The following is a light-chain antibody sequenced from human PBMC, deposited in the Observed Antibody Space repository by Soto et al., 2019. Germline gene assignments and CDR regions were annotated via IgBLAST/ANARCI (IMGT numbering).Light chain of an antibody. J-gene: IGLJ2*01. CDR3: QARDSSIVV. CDR1: KLGDKY. V-gene: IGLV3-1*01. Sequence: SYDLTQPPSVSVSPGQTASITCSGDKLGDKYACWYQQKPGQSPVLVIYQDTKRPSGIPERFSGSNSGNTATLTISGTQALDEADYYCQARDSSIVVFGGGTKLTVL. CDR2: QDT.